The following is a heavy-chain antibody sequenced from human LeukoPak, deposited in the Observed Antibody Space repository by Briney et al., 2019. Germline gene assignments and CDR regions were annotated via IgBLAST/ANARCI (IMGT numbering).Heavy chain of an antibody. V-gene: IGHV1-2*04. CDR2: INPNSGGT. J-gene: IGHJ6*03. D-gene: IGHD2-2*02. CDR3: ARSAGPVIVPAAIGASGHYYYMDV. CDR1: GYTFAGYY. Sequence: ASVKVSCKASGYTFAGYYMHWVRQAPGQGLEWMGWINPNSGGTNYAQKFQGWVTMTRDTSISTAYMELSRLRSEDSAVYYCARSAGPVIVPAAIGASGHYYYMDVWDKGTTVTVSS.